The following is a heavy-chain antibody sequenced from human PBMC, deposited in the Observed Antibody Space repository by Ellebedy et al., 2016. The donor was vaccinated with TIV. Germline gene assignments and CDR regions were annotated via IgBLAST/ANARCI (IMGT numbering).Heavy chain of an antibody. J-gene: IGHJ6*02. V-gene: IGHV4-59*08. Sequence: MPSETLSLTCTVSGGSISSYYWSWIRQPPGKGLEWIGYIYYSGSTNYNPSLKSRVTISVDTSKNQFSLKLSSVTAADTAVYYCARRFQAQGSYYSHYYYGMDVWGQGTTVTVSS. CDR3: ARRFQAQGSYYSHYYYGMDV. CDR2: IYYSGST. D-gene: IGHD1-26*01. CDR1: GGSISSYY.